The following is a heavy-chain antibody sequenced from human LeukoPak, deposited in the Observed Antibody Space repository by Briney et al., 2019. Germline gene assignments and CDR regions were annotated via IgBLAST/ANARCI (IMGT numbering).Heavy chain of an antibody. CDR2: IYSGGST. J-gene: IGHJ3*02. CDR1: GFTVSSNY. V-gene: IGHV3-53*01. D-gene: IGHD2-15*01. CDR3: AREIYCSASSCTGGVFDI. Sequence: GGSLRLSCAASGFTVSSNYMSWVRQAPGKGLVWVSVIYSGGSTYYADSVKGRFTISRDNSKNTLYLQMNSLRVEDTAVYYCAREIYCSASSCTGGVFDIWGQGTMVTVSS.